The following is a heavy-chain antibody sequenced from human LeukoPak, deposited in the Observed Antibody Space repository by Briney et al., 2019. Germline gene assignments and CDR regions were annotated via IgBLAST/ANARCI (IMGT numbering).Heavy chain of an antibody. Sequence: GGSLRLSCAASGLTVGNSYMSWVRQAPGKGLEWVSVIYSGGSRFYTDSVKGRFTISRDNTKNTLYLQMNSLTAEDTAVYYCAKSPVGGYYYYYMDVWGKGTTVTISS. V-gene: IGHV3-53*01. CDR2: IYSGGSR. J-gene: IGHJ6*03. CDR1: GLTVGNSY. D-gene: IGHD1-26*01. CDR3: AKSPVGGYYYYYMDV.